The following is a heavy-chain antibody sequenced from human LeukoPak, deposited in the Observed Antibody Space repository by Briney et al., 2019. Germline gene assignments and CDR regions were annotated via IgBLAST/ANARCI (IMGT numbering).Heavy chain of an antibody. V-gene: IGHV1-69*06. J-gene: IGHJ6*03. D-gene: IGHD1-26*01. CDR3: AARNSGSYWAYYYYYYMDV. CDR2: IIPIFGTA. Sequence: SVKVSCKASGGTFSSYAISWVRQAPGQGLEWMGGIIPIFGTANYAQKFQGRVTITADKSTSTAYMELSSLRSEDTAVYYCAARNSGSYWAYYYYYYMDVWAKGPRSPSP. CDR1: GGTFSSYA.